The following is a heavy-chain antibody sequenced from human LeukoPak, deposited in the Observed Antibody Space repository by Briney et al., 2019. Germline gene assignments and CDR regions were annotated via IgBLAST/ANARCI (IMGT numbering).Heavy chain of an antibody. CDR2: IDRDGSGT. CDR3: ARDVWRGDNRKYGRGWFDP. D-gene: IGHD1-14*01. CDR1: GLTFSSYA. Sequence: GGSLRLSCAASGLTFSSYAMSWVRQAPGKGLVWVSHIDRDGSGTTYADSVKGRFTISRDNVKNTLYLQMNSLRAEDTAIYYCARDVWRGDNRKYGRGWFDPWGQGTLVTVSS. J-gene: IGHJ5*01. V-gene: IGHV3-74*03.